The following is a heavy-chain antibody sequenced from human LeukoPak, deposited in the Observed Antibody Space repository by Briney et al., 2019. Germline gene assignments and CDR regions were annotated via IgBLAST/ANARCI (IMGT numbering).Heavy chain of an antibody. V-gene: IGHV4-38-2*02. D-gene: IGHD1-1*01. CDR1: GYSISSDYY. CDR2: IYHSGST. J-gene: IGHJ3*01. CDR3: AREWDTWNASAFDV. Sequence: SETLSLTCIVSGYSISSDYYWGWIRQPPGKGLEWIGNIYHSGSTYYNPSLRSRVTISIDTSKNQFSLKLSSVTAADTAVYYCAREWDTWNASAFDVWGQGTMVTVSS.